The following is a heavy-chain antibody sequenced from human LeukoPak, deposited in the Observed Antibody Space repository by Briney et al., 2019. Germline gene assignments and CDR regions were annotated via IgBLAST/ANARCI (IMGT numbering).Heavy chain of an antibody. CDR2: IIPIFCTA. CDR3: ARSDEVVGRSRNSWTAMVMSWFDP. CDR1: GGTFSSYA. V-gene: IGHV1-69*13. D-gene: IGHD5-18*01. Sequence: GASVKVSCKASGGTFSSYAISWVRQAPGQGLEWMGGIIPIFCTANYAQKFQGRVTITADESTSTAYMELSSLRSEDTPVYSCARSDEVVGRSRNSWTAMVMSWFDPWGQGTLVAVSS. J-gene: IGHJ5*02.